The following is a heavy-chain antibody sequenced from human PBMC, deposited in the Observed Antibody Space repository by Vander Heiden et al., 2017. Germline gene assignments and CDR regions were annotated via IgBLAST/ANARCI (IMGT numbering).Heavy chain of an antibody. V-gene: IGHV3-30-3*01. J-gene: IGHJ4*01. CDR3: ARDSSGSNFYY. CDR2: ISYDGSNK. D-gene: IGHD3-10*01. CDR1: GFTFSSYA. Sequence: QVQLVESGGGVVQPGRSLRLSCAASGFTFSSYAMHWVRQAPGKGLEWVAVISYDGSNKYYADSVKGRFTISRDNSKNTLYLQMNSLRAEDTAVYYCARDSSGSNFYYWGHGTLVTVSS.